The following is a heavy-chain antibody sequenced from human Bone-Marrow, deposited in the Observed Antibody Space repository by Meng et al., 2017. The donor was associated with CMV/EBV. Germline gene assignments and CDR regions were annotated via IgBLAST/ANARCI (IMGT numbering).Heavy chain of an antibody. CDR2: IDHSGST. J-gene: IGHJ4*02. CDR3: ARNGPTYCSSTSCSLDPFDY. CDR1: GGSFSAYY. D-gene: IGHD2-2*01. V-gene: IGHV4-34*01. Sequence: SETLSLTCAVYGGSFSAYYWSWIRQPPGKGLEWIGEIDHSGSTNYHPSLQSRVTISVDTSKNQFSLKLSSVTAADTAVYYCARNGPTYCSSTSCSLDPFDYWGQGTLVTVSS.